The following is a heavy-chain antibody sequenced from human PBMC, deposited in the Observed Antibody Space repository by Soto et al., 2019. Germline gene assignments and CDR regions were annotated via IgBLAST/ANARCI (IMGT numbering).Heavy chain of an antibody. J-gene: IGHJ4*02. CDR3: ARGGSYPTR. CDR1: GGSFSGYY. Sequence: SETLSLTCAVYGGSFSGYYWSWIRQPPGKGLEWIGEINHSGSTNYNPSLKSRVTISVDTSKNQFSLKLSSVTAADKAVYYCARGGSYPTRWGQGTVVTVSS. CDR2: INHSGST. D-gene: IGHD1-26*01. V-gene: IGHV4-34*01.